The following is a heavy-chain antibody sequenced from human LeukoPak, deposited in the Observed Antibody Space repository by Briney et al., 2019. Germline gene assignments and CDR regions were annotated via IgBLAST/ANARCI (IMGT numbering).Heavy chain of an antibody. J-gene: IGHJ6*03. CDR2: IIPIFGTA. D-gene: IGHD2-2*01. Sequence: ASVKVSCKASGGTFSSYAISWVRQAPGQGLEWMGGIIPIFGTANYAQKFQGRVTITTDESTSTAYMELSSLRSEDTAVYYCARARGTSTSCSIQPSQKCYYYYMDVWGKGTTVTVSS. V-gene: IGHV1-69*05. CDR1: GGTFSSYA. CDR3: ARARGTSTSCSIQPSQKCYYYYMDV.